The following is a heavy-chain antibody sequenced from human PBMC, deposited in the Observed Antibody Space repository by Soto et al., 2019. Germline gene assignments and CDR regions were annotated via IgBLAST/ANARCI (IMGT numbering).Heavy chain of an antibody. Sequence: QVQLVQSGAEVKKPGASVKVSCKASGYPFTSYYMHWVRQAPGHGLEWRGIINPSGGSTTYAQKSQGRVTMTRDTSTSTVDMALSGLESGDTAVYYCARETFGYSSGRPLYWGQGTLVTVSS. J-gene: IGHJ4*02. CDR3: ARETFGYSSGRPLY. CDR2: INPSGGST. CDR1: GYPFTSYY. D-gene: IGHD6-19*01. V-gene: IGHV1-46*01.